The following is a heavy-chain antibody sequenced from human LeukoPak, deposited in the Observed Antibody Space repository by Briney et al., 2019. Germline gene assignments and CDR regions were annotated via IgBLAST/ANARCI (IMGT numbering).Heavy chain of an antibody. D-gene: IGHD3-16*02. CDR1: GGSISSYY. V-gene: IGHV4-59*01. J-gene: IGHJ2*01. CDR3: ARFPRMITFGGVIVGYFGL. CDR2: IYYSGST. Sequence: KPSETLSLTCTVSGGSISSYYWSWIRQPPGKGLEWIGYIYYSGSTNYNPSLKSRVTISVDTSKNQFSLKLSSVTAADTAVYYCARFPRMITFGGVIVGYFGLWGRGTLVTVSS.